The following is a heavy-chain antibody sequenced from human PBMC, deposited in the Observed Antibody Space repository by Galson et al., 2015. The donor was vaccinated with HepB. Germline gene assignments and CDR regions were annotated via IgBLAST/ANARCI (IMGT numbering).Heavy chain of an antibody. Sequence: SLRLSCAASGFTFSNAWMNWVRQAPGKGLEWVGRIKSKTDGGTTDYAAPVKGRFTISRDDSKNTLYLQMNSLKTEDTAVYYCTTRSITMVRGKANWFDPWGQGALVTVSS. J-gene: IGHJ5*02. CDR2: IKSKTDGGTT. V-gene: IGHV3-15*07. CDR3: TTRSITMVRGKANWFDP. D-gene: IGHD3-10*01. CDR1: GFTFSNAW.